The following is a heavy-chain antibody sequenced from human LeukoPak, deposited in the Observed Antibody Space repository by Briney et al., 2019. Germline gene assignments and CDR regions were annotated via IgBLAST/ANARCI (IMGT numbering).Heavy chain of an antibody. CDR1: GFTFSSYA. CDR2: ISGSGGST. D-gene: IGHD6-19*01. CDR3: AKVDHRLAVAAAFDY. J-gene: IGHJ4*02. Sequence: GGSLRLSCAASGFTFSSYAMSWVRQAPVKGLEWVSAISGSGGSTYYADSVKGRFTISRDNSKNTLYLQMNSLRAEDTAVYYCAKVDHRLAVAAAFDYWGQGTLVTVSS. V-gene: IGHV3-23*01.